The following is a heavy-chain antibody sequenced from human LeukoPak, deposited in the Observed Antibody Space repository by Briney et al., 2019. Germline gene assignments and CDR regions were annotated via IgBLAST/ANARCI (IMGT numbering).Heavy chain of an antibody. CDR3: ARGNSRYYYYGMDV. J-gene: IGHJ6*04. D-gene: IGHD1-7*01. CDR2: IYHSGST. Sequence: PSETLSLTCAVSGGSISGGGYSWSWIRQPPGKGLEWIGYIYHSGSTYYNPSLKSRVTISVDRSKNQFSLKLSSVTAADTAVYYCARGNSRYYYYGMDVWGKGTTVTVSS. CDR1: GGSISGGGYS. V-gene: IGHV4-30-2*01.